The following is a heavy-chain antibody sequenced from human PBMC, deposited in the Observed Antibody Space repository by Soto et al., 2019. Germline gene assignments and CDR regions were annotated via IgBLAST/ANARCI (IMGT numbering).Heavy chain of an antibody. D-gene: IGHD2-21*02. CDR3: ARETVVVTARGPFDY. CDR2: ISAYNGNT. CDR1: GYTFTSYG. Sequence: ASVKVSCKASGYTFTSYGISWVRQAPGQGLEWMGWISAYNGNTNYAQKLQGRVTMTADTSTSTAYMELRSLRSDDTAVYYCARETVVVTARGPFDYWGKGTLVTVSS. J-gene: IGHJ4*02. V-gene: IGHV1-18*04.